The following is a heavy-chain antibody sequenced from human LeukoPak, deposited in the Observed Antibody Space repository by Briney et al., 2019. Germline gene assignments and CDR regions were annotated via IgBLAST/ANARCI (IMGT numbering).Heavy chain of an antibody. CDR2: ISSSGSTI. D-gene: IGHD3-3*01. J-gene: IGHJ6*03. CDR1: GFTFSSYS. CDR3: AREQKRITIFAGYMDV. V-gene: IGHV3-48*04. Sequence: GGSLRLSCAASGFTFSSYSMNWVRQAPGKGLEWVSYISSSGSTIYYADSVKGRFTISRDNAKNSLYLQMNSLRAEDTAVYYCAREQKRITIFAGYMDVWGKGTTVTVSS.